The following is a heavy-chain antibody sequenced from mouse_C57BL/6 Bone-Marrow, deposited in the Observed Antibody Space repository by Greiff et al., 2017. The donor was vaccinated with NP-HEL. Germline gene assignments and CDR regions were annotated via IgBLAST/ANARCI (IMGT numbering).Heavy chain of an antibody. J-gene: IGHJ1*03. Sequence: EVKLMESGGGLVKPGGSLKLSCAASGFTFSDYGMHWVRQAPEKGLEWVAYISSGSSTIYYADTVKGRFTISRDNAKNTLFLQMTSLRSEDTAMYYCARGGIYDGYWYFDVWGTGTTVTVSS. D-gene: IGHD2-3*01. CDR3: ARGGIYDGYWYFDV. CDR2: ISSGSSTI. CDR1: GFTFSDYG. V-gene: IGHV5-17*01.